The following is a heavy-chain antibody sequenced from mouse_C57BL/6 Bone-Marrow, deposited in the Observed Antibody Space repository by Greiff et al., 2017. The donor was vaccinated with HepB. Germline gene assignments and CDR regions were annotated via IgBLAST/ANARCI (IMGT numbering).Heavy chain of an antibody. CDR1: GYSFTGYY. J-gene: IGHJ2*01. CDR2: INPSTGGT. Sequence: VQLQQSGPELVKPGASVKISCKASGYSFTGYYMHWVKQSSEKSLEWIGDINPSTGGTSYNQKFKGKATLTVDKSSSTAYMQLKSLTTEDSALYYCAKGDYCGSSYDFAYWGQGTTLTVSS. V-gene: IGHV1-43*01. D-gene: IGHD1-1*01. CDR3: AKGDYCGSSYDFAY.